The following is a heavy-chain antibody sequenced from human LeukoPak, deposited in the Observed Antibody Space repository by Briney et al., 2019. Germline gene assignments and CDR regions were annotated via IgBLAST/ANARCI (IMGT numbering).Heavy chain of an antibody. CDR1: GYTFTSYA. V-gene: IGHV1-3*01. D-gene: IGHD6-13*01. J-gene: IGHJ4*02. Sequence: ASVTVSCKASGYTFTSYAMHWVRQAPGQRLEWMGWINAGNGNTKYSQKFQGRVTITRDTSASTAYMELSSLRSEDTAVYYCARGYSSSWTYSYWGQGTLVTVSS. CDR3: ARGYSSSWTYSY. CDR2: INAGNGNT.